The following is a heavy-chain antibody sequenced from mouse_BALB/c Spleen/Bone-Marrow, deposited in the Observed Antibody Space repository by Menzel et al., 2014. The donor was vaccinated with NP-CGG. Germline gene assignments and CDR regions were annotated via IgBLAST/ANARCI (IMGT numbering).Heavy chain of an antibody. V-gene: IGHV1-80*01. Sequence: VTLMESGAELVRPGSSVKISCKASGYAFSGYWMNWVKQRPGQGIEWIGQIYPGDGDTDYNGKFKGKATLTADKSSSTAYMQLSSLTSEDSAVYLCARGGISVDYWGQGTTLTVSS. J-gene: IGHJ2*01. CDR3: ARGGISVDY. CDR2: IYPGDGDT. CDR1: GYAFSGYW.